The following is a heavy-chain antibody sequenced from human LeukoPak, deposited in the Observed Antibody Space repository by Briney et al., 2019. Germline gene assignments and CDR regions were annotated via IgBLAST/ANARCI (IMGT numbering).Heavy chain of an antibody. Sequence: PSETLSLTCTVSGGSISSYYWSWIRQPPGKGLEWIGYIYTSGSTNHNPSLKSRVTISVDTSKNQFSLKLSSVTAADTAVYYCARHEGWLRQNWFDPWGQGTLVTVSS. D-gene: IGHD5-12*01. V-gene: IGHV4-4*09. CDR1: GGSISSYY. CDR3: ARHEGWLRQNWFDP. J-gene: IGHJ5*02. CDR2: IYTSGST.